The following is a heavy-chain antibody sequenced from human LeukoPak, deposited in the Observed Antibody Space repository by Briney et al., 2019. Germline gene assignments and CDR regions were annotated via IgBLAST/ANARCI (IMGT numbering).Heavy chain of an antibody. D-gene: IGHD6-19*01. CDR2: INHSGST. Sequence: SETLSLTCAVYGGSFSGYYWSWIRQPPGKGLEWIGEINHSGSTNYNPSLKSRVTISVDTSKNQFSLKLSSVTAADTAVYYCARGPIAVAADYWGQGTLVTVSS. J-gene: IGHJ4*02. CDR3: ARGPIAVAADY. V-gene: IGHV4-34*01. CDR1: GGSFSGYY.